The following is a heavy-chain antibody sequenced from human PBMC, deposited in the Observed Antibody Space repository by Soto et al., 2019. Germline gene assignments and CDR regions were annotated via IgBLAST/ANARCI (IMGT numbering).Heavy chain of an antibody. CDR1: GGSISTFN. Sequence: QVQLQESGPGLVKPSETLSLTCTVSGGSISTFNWSWIRQPPGKGLEWIAYIYNSGYSNYNPSLRRRVTISLDTSKNQFSLKINSVSAADTAVYYCARQVGGCSGNRCYAGPWVQGILVTVSS. J-gene: IGHJ5*02. CDR3: ARQVGGCSGNRCYAGP. CDR2: IYNSGYS. V-gene: IGHV4-59*08. D-gene: IGHD2-2*01.